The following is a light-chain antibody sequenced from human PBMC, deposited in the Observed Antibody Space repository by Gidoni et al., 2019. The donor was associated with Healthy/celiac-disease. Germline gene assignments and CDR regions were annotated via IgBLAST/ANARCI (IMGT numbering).Light chain of an antibody. Sequence: DIQMTQSPSSLSASVGDRVTITCRASQSISSYLNWYQQKPGKAPKLLIYAASSLQSGVPSWFSGSGSGTDFTLTISSLQPEDFATYYCQHSYSTPRTFGQGTKLEIK. V-gene: IGKV1-39*01. CDR1: QSISSY. CDR2: AAS. CDR3: QHSYSTPRT. J-gene: IGKJ2*01.